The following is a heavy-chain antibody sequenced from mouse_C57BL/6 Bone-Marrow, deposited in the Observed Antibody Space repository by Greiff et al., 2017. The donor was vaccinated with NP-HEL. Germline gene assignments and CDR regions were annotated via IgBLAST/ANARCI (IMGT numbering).Heavy chain of an antibody. CDR1: GYTFTSYW. CDR3: ARSAWFAY. CDR2: IHPNSGST. V-gene: IGHV1-64*01. J-gene: IGHJ3*01. Sequence: VQLQQPGAELVKPGASVKLSCKASGYTFTSYWMHWVKQRPGQGLEWIGMIHPNSGSTNYNEKFKSKATLTVDKSSSTAYMQLSILTSEDSAFYYCARSAWFAYWGQGTLVTVSA.